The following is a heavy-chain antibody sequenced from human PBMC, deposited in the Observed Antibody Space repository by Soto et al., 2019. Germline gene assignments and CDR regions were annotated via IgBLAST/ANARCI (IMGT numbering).Heavy chain of an antibody. V-gene: IGHV3-23*01. Sequence: EVQLLESGGGLVQPGGSLRLPCAASGFTFTDYAMTWVRQAPGKGLEWVSSISGSASSTFYAGSVKGRFTISRDNSRNTVSLQMNSLRAEDTAVYYCAKASSTISPDYCGQGTLVTVSS. CDR2: ISGSASST. CDR3: AKASSTISPDY. CDR1: GFTFTDYA. J-gene: IGHJ4*02. D-gene: IGHD5-12*01.